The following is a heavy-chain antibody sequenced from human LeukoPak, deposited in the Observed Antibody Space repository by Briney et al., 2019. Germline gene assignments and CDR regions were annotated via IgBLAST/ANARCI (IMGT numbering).Heavy chain of an antibody. Sequence: GGSLRLSCAVSGFSFNTYWMTWVRQAPGKGLEWVAFIRYDATIKYYADSVKGRFTMSRDNSKNTLFLQMDSLRVEDTAVYYCAKDKIWGEDYFDYWGQGILVTVSS. CDR2: IRYDATIK. J-gene: IGHJ4*02. D-gene: IGHD3-16*01. V-gene: IGHV3-30*02. CDR3: AKDKIWGEDYFDY. CDR1: GFSFNTYW.